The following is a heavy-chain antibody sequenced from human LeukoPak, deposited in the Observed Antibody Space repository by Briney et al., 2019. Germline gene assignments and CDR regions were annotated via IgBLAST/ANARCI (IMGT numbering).Heavy chain of an antibody. J-gene: IGHJ4*02. CDR3: ARARGSWNSYGLSPGIDY. D-gene: IGHD5-18*01. CDR2: ISSSSSYI. Sequence: GGSLRLSCAASGFTFSSYSMNWVRQAPGKGLEWVSSISSSSSYIYYADSVKGRFTISRDNAKNSLYLQMNSLRAEDTAVYYCARARGSWNSYGLSPGIDYWGRGTLVTVSS. CDR1: GFTFSSYS. V-gene: IGHV3-21*01.